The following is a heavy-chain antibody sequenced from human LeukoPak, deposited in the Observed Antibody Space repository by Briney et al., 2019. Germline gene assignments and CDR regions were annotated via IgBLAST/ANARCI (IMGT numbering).Heavy chain of an antibody. CDR1: GFTFSNAW. V-gene: IGHV3-15*01. CDR2: IKSKTDGGTT. Sequence: PGGSLRLSCAASGFTFSNAWMSWVRQAPGKGLEWVGRIKSKTDGGTTDYAAPVKGRFTISRDDSKNTLYLQMNSLKTEDTAVYYCSNSVAGTDYYYYGMDVWGKGTTVTVSS. J-gene: IGHJ6*04. D-gene: IGHD6-19*01. CDR3: SNSVAGTDYYYYGMDV.